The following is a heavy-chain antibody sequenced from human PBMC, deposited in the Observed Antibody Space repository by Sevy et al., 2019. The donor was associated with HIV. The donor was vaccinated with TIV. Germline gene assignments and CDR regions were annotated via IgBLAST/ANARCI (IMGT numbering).Heavy chain of an antibody. CDR3: ARVGLGIRAAAMPNYYYMDV. CDR2: IIPIFGTA. CDR1: GGTFSSYA. J-gene: IGHJ6*03. V-gene: IGHV1-69*06. Sequence: ASVKVSCKAYGGTFSSYAISWVRQAPGQGLEWMGGIIPIFGTANYAQKFQGRVTITADKSTSTAYMELSSLRSEDTAVYYCARVGLGIRAAAMPNYYYMDVWGKGTTVTVSS. D-gene: IGHD2-2*01.